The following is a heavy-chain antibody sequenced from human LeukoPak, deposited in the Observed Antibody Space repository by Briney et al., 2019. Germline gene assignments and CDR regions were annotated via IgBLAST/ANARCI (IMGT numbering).Heavy chain of an antibody. CDR3: ARLMGYCSSTSCYAWWFDP. CDR2: INHSGST. J-gene: IGHJ5*02. CDR1: GGSFSGYY. D-gene: IGHD2-2*01. Sequence: PSETLSLTCAVYGGSFSGYYWSWIRQPRWKGLEWIGEINHSGSTNYNPSLKSRVTISVDTSKNQFSLKLSSVTAADTAVYYCARLMGYCSSTSCYAWWFDPWGQGTLVTVSS. V-gene: IGHV4-34*01.